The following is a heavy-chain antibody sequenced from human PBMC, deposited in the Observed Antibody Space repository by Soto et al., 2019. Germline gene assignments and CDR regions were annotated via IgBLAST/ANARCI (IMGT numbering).Heavy chain of an antibody. V-gene: IGHV1-69*12. CDR3: ARKPRVDTAMVTSWYFDL. CDR2: IIPISGTA. CDR1: GGTFSSYA. Sequence: QVQLVQSGAEVKKPGSSVKVSCKASGGTFSSYAISWVRQAPGQGLEWMGGIIPISGTANYAQKFQGRVTITADESTSTAYMELSSLRSEDTAVYYCARKPRVDTAMVTSWYFDLWGRGTLVTVSS. J-gene: IGHJ2*01. D-gene: IGHD5-18*01.